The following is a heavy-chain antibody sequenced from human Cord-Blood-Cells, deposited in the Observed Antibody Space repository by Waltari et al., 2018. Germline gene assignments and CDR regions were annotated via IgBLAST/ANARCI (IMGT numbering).Heavy chain of an antibody. D-gene: IGHD6-13*01. J-gene: IGHJ5*02. V-gene: IGHV1-2*02. CDR2: SKPNRGGA. CDR1: GYTFTGYY. Sequence: QVQLVQSGAEVKKPGASVKVSCKASGYTFTGYYMHWVRQAPGQGLEWRGWSKPNRGGANDAQKFQGRGTMTRDTSISTAYMELSRLRSDDTAVYYCARDTYSSSWYVWFDPWGQGTLVTVSS. CDR3: ARDTYSSSWYVWFDP.